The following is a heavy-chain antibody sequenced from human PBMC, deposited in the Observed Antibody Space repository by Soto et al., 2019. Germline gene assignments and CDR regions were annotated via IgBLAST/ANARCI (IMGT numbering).Heavy chain of an antibody. CDR1: GFTFSSYS. J-gene: IGHJ5*02. CDR3: ARDLWGVGVHGP. D-gene: IGHD3-16*01. Sequence: EVQLVESGGGLVQPGGSLRLSCAASGFTFSSYSMNWVRQAPGKGLEWVSYISTSSRTIYYADSVKGRFTISRDNAKNSLYLQMNSLRAEDTAVYYCARDLWGVGVHGPWGQGTLVTVSS. V-gene: IGHV3-48*01. CDR2: ISTSSRTI.